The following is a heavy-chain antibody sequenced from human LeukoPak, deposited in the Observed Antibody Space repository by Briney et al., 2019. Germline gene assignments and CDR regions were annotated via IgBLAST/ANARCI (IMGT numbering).Heavy chain of an antibody. CDR1: GGSISSSSYY. Sequence: KPSETLSLTCTVSGGSISSSSYYWGWIRQPPGKGLEWIGSIYYSGSTYYNPSLKSRVTISVDTSKNQFSLKLSSVTAADTAVYYCARLRIAAAGNRFDYWGQGTLVTVSS. V-gene: IGHV4-39*01. D-gene: IGHD6-13*01. CDR3: ARLRIAAAGNRFDY. J-gene: IGHJ4*02. CDR2: IYYSGST.